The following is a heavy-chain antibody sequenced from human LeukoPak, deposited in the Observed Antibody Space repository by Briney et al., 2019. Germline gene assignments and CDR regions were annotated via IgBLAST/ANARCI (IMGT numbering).Heavy chain of an antibody. Sequence: ASVTVSCKASGYTFTNYDINWVRQATGQGIEWMGWMNPNSGNTGYAQKFQGRVTMTRNTSINTAYLELSSLRSEDTAAYYCARMHYYDSGSSNWFDPWGQGTLVTVSS. V-gene: IGHV1-8*01. CDR3: ARMHYYDSGSSNWFDP. CDR1: GYTFTNYD. D-gene: IGHD3-10*01. J-gene: IGHJ5*02. CDR2: MNPNSGNT.